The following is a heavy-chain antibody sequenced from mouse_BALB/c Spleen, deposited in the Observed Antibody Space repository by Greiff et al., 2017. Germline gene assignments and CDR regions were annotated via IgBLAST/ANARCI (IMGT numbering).Heavy chain of an antibody. CDR2: INSNGGST. CDR1: GFTFSSYY. CDR3: ARRRDLGYYAMDY. Sequence: EVQLVESGGGLVKLGGSLKLSCAASGFTFSSYYMSWVRQTPEKRLELVAAINSNGGSTYYPDTVKGRFTISRDNAKNTLYLQMSSLKSEDTALYYCARRRDLGYYAMDYWGQGTSVTVSS. J-gene: IGHJ4*01. V-gene: IGHV5-6-2*01.